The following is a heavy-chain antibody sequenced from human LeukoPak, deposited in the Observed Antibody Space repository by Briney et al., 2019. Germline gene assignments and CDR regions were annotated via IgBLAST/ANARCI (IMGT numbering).Heavy chain of an antibody. CDR1: GGSISSYY. V-gene: IGHV4-4*07. CDR3: ARGGAAYYDILTASYRMDV. Sequence: PSETLSLTCTVSGGSISSYYWSWIRQPAGKGLEWIGRIYSSGSTNYNPSLKSRVTISVDTSKNQFSLKLTSVTAADTAVYYCARGGAAYYDILTASYRMDVWGQGTTVTVSS. D-gene: IGHD3-9*01. J-gene: IGHJ6*02. CDR2: IYSSGST.